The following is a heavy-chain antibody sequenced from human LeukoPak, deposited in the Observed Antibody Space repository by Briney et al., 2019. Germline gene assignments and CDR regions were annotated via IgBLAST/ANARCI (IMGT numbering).Heavy chain of an antibody. D-gene: IGHD1-14*01. CDR3: ASPRIRNTFDI. CDR1: GYTFTSYG. CDR2: ISAYNGNT. J-gene: IGHJ3*02. Sequence: GASVKVSCKASGYTFTSYGISWVRQAPGQGLEWMGWISAYNGNTNYAQKLQGRVTMTTDTSTSTAYMDLSRLTSDDTAVYYCASPRIRNTFDIWGQGAMVTVSS. V-gene: IGHV1-18*01.